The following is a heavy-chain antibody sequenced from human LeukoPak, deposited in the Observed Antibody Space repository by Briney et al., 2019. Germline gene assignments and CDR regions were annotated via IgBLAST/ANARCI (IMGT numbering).Heavy chain of an antibody. D-gene: IGHD5-24*01. CDR2: IYPDDSDT. Sequence: GESLKISCKSSGYSFTHYWIGWVRQMPGKGLEWMGIIYPDDSDTRYNPSFQGLVTISADKSINTAYLQWGSLKASDTAIYYCARTKMPTALTFDYWGQGTLVTVSS. CDR3: ARTKMPTALTFDY. J-gene: IGHJ4*02. CDR1: GYSFTHYW. V-gene: IGHV5-51*01.